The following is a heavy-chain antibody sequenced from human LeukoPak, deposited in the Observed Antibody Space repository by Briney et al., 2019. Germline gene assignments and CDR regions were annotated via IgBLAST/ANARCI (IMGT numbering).Heavy chain of an antibody. CDR2: IYYSGST. J-gene: IGHJ4*02. V-gene: IGHV4-59*01. CDR1: GGSISSYY. D-gene: IGHD2-15*01. Sequence: SETLSLTCTVSGGSISSYYWSWIRQPPGKGLEWIGYIYYSGSTNYNPSLKSRVTISVDTSKNQFSLKLSSVTAADTAVYYCARHGLILAATGHFDCWGQRTLVTVSS. CDR3: ARHGLILAATGHFDC.